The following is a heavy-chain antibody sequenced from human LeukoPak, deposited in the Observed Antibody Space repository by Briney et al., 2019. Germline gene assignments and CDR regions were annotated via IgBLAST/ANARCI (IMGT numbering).Heavy chain of an antibody. CDR1: VGTFSSYA. J-gene: IGHJ4*02. Sequence: SVKVSCKASVGTFSSYAISWVRQAPGQGLEWMGRIIPILGIANYAQKFQGRVTITADKSTSTAYMELSSLRSEDTAVYYCARTRIAAAGTEIDYWGQGTLVTVSS. CDR3: ARTRIAAAGTEIDY. D-gene: IGHD6-13*01. CDR2: IIPILGIA. V-gene: IGHV1-69*04.